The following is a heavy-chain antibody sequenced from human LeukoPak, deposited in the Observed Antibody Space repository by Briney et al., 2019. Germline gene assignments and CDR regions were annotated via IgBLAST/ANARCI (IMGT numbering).Heavy chain of an antibody. CDR3: ARMITPGVTAN. CDR2: ITGSGDVT. V-gene: IGHV3-23*01. CDR1: GFTFVNYA. D-gene: IGHD3-16*01. J-gene: IGHJ4*02. Sequence: PGGSLRLSCAASGFTFVNYAMNWVRRAPGQGLEWVSWITGSGDVTYYADSVKGRFIISRGSSKNTVYLQMSSLRAEDTAVYYCARMITPGVTANWGQGILVTVSS.